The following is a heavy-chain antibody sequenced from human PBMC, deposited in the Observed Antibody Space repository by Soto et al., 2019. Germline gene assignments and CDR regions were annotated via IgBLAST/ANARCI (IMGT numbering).Heavy chain of an antibody. Sequence: SETLSLTCAVYGGSFSGYYWSWIRQPPGKGLEWIGEINHSGSTNYNPSLKSRVTISVDMSKNQFSLKLSSVTAADTAVYYCARGHKLRYFDWLLSDAFDIWGQGTMVTVSS. J-gene: IGHJ3*02. V-gene: IGHV4-34*01. CDR3: ARGHKLRYFDWLLSDAFDI. CDR1: GGSFSGYY. D-gene: IGHD3-9*01. CDR2: INHSGST.